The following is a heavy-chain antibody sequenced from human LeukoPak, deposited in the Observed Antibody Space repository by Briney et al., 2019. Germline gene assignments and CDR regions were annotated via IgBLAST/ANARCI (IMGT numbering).Heavy chain of an antibody. Sequence: SQTLSLTCTVSGGSITSGGYYWSWIRQPPGKDLEWIGYIYHTGNTYYNPSLKSRVTISLDRSKNQFSLRLTSVTAADTAVYYCARGDYYYGSGSYYSPTFDYWGQGTLVTVSS. D-gene: IGHD3-10*01. CDR3: ARGDYYYGSGSYYSPTFDY. CDR2: IYHTGNT. J-gene: IGHJ4*02. V-gene: IGHV4-30-2*01. CDR1: GGSITSGGYY.